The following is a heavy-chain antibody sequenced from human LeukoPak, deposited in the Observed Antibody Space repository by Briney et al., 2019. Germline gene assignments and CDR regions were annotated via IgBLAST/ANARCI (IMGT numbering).Heavy chain of an antibody. CDR1: GFTFSSYA. CDR3: AKPKESYYYYYGMDV. Sequence: GGSLRLSCAASGFTFSSYAMHWVRQAPGKGLEWVSEISASSGSTNYADSVKGRFTISRDNSKNTLYLQMNSLRAEDTAVYYCAKPKESYYYYYGMDVWGQGTTVTVSS. CDR2: ISASSGST. J-gene: IGHJ6*02. V-gene: IGHV3-23*01.